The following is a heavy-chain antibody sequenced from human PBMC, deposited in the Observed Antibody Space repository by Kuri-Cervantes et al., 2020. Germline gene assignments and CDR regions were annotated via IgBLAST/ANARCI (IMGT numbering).Heavy chain of an antibody. Sequence: GGSLRLSCAASGFTFDDYAMHWVRQAPGKGLEWVSGISWNSGSIGYADSVKGRFTISRDNAKNSLYLQMNSLRAEDTAVYYCARENTKITIAVAGINYYYGMDVWGQGTTVTVSS. D-gene: IGHD6-19*01. V-gene: IGHV3-9*01. CDR1: GFTFDDYA. CDR3: ARENTKITIAVAGINYYYGMDV. CDR2: ISWNSGSI. J-gene: IGHJ6*02.